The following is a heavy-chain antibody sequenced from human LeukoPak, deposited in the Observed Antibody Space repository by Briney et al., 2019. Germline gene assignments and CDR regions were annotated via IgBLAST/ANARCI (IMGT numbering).Heavy chain of an antibody. CDR3: VRDVVGGRLDL. CDR1: GFTFSSYS. Sequence: GGSLRLSCAASGFTFSSYSMNWVRQAPGKGLEWVSYISSSSSTIYYADSVKGRFTISRDNAKNSLYLQMNSLRAEDTAVYYCVRDVVGGRLDLWGQGTLVTVSS. CDR2: ISSSSSTI. V-gene: IGHV3-48*04. J-gene: IGHJ5*02. D-gene: IGHD4-23*01.